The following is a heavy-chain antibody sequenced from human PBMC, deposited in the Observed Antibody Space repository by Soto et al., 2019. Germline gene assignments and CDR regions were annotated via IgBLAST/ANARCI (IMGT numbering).Heavy chain of an antibody. D-gene: IGHD6-19*01. Sequence: LRLSCAASGFTFSSYAMSWVRQAPGKGLEWVSAISGSGGSTYYADSVKGRFTISRDNSKNTLYLQMNSLRAEDTAVYYCAKYSSGWRGSFDYWGQGTLVTVSS. CDR3: AKYSSGWRGSFDY. J-gene: IGHJ4*02. CDR1: GFTFSSYA. V-gene: IGHV3-23*01. CDR2: ISGSGGST.